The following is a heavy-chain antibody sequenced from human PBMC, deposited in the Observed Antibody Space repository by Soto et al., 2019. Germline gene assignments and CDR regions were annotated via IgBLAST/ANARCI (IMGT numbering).Heavy chain of an antibody. J-gene: IGHJ6*02. V-gene: IGHV1-18*01. CDR2: ISAYNGNT. Sequence: QVQLVQSGAEVKKPGASAKVSCKASGYTFTSYGISWVRQAPGQGLEWMGWISAYNGNTNYAQKLQGRVTMTTDTSTSTAYMELRSLRSDDTAVYYCAREGRYCTNGVCYSDYYGMDVWGQGTTVTVSS. CDR3: AREGRYCTNGVCYSDYYGMDV. CDR1: GYTFTSYG. D-gene: IGHD2-8*01.